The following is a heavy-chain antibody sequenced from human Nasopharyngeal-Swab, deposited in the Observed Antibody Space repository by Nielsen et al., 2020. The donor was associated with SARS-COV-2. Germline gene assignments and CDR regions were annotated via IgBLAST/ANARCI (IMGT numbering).Heavy chain of an antibody. J-gene: IGHJ4*02. CDR2: ISSSGGTI. Sequence: GGSLRLSCAASGFSFSDYYMSWIRQAPGKGPEWISYISSSGGTIYSADSVKGRFTISRDNAKNSLYLQMNSLRAEDSAVYYCAREVDSYDSSGYWSFWGQGTLVTVSS. CDR3: AREVDSYDSSGYWSF. CDR1: GFSFSDYY. D-gene: IGHD3-22*01. V-gene: IGHV3-11*04.